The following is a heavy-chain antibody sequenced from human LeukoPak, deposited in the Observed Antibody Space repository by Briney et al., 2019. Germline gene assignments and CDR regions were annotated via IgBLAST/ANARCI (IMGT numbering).Heavy chain of an antibody. CDR2: ISYDGSNK. Sequence: GRSLRLSCAASGFTFSSYAMHWVRQAPGKGLEWVAVISYDGSNKYYADSVKGRFIISRDNAKNSLYLQMNSLRDEDTAVYYCARDANWFDPWGQGTLVTVSS. J-gene: IGHJ5*02. CDR3: ARDANWFDP. V-gene: IGHV3-30-3*01. CDR1: GFTFSSYA.